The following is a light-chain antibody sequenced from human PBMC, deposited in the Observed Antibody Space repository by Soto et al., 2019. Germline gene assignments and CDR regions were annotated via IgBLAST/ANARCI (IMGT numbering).Light chain of an antibody. CDR2: EAS. J-gene: IGKJ1*01. CDR1: QSISGS. V-gene: IGKV1-5*03. CDR3: QQYNGYWT. Sequence: DIQMTQSPSTLSASVGDRVTITCRASQSISGSLAWYQQKPGKAPKILIYEASNLKSGVPSRFSGSGSGTEYTLTISSLQPDDSASYDGQQYNGYWTFGQGTRVEIK.